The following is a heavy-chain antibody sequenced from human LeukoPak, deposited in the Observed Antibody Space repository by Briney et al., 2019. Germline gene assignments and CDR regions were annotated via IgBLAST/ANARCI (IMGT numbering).Heavy chain of an antibody. D-gene: IGHD2-2*01. V-gene: IGHV3-33*01. J-gene: IGHJ4*02. Sequence: GGSLRLSCAASGFTFSSYGMHWVRQAPGKGLEWVAVIWYDGSNKYYADSVKGRFTISRDNSKNTLYLQMNSLRAEDTAVYYCAREIDSTVVVPAAGFDYWGQGTLVTVSS. CDR2: IWYDGSNK. CDR3: AREIDSTVVVPAAGFDY. CDR1: GFTFSSYG.